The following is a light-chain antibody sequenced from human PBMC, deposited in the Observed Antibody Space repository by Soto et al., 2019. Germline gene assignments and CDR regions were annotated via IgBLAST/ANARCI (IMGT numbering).Light chain of an antibody. V-gene: IGLV2-14*03. J-gene: IGLJ1*01. Sequence: QSALTQPASVSGSPGQSITISCTGTSSYVGGYNYVSWYQHHPGKAPKLMIYDVSNRPSGVSNSFSGSKSGNTASLTISGLQPEDEADYYCSSYTTSNTRQIVFGTGTKLTVL. CDR3: SSYTTSNTRQIV. CDR2: DVS. CDR1: SSYVGGYNY.